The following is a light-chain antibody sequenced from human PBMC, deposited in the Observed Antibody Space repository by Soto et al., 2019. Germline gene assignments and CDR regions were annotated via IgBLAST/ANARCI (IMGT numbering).Light chain of an antibody. CDR1: QSVSSRD. CDR3: QQYNNWPTWT. J-gene: IGKJ1*01. Sequence: EIVLTQSPGTLSLSPGERTTLSCRASQSVSSRDLAWYQQKPGQAPSLLIYDASSRATGIPDRFSGRGSGTDFTLTVSSLQPEDFAVYYCQQYNNWPTWTFGQGTKVDIK. V-gene: IGKV3-20*01. CDR2: DAS.